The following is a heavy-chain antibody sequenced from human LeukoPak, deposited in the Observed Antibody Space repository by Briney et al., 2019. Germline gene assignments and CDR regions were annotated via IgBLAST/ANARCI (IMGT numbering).Heavy chain of an antibody. V-gene: IGHV3-23*01. CDR3: AKDASNDYGDYVSEITLDY. CDR1: GFTFSSYA. D-gene: IGHD4-17*01. CDR2: ISGSGGST. J-gene: IGHJ4*02. Sequence: GGSLRLSCAASGFTFSSYAMSWVRQAPGKGLEWVSAISGSGGSTYYADPVKGRFTISRDNSKNTLYLQMNSLRAEDTAVYYCAKDASNDYGDYVSEITLDYWGQGTLVTVSS.